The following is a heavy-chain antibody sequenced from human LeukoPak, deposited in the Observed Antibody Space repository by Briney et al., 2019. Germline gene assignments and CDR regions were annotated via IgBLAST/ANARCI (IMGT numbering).Heavy chain of an antibody. V-gene: IGHV3-23*01. Sequence: SGGSLRVCCVASGFTFSSYAMSWVRQAPGKGLEWVSAISGSGGSTYYADSVKGRFTISRDNSKNTLYPQMNSLRAEDTAVYYCARPDGQWLVLDYWGQGTLVTVSS. CDR3: ARPDGQWLVLDY. D-gene: IGHD6-19*01. CDR2: ISGSGGST. CDR1: GFTFSSYA. J-gene: IGHJ4*02.